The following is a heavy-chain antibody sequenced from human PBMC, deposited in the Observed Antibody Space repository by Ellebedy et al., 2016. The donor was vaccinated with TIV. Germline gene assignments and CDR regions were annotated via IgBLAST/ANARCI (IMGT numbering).Heavy chain of an antibody. J-gene: IGHJ4*02. CDR3: ARAKKYVYDY. Sequence: GESLKISXAASGFTFSSYSMNWVRQAPGKGLEWVSSISSSSSYIYYADSVKGRFTISRDNAKNSLYLQMNSLRAEDTAVYYCARAKKYVYDYWGQGTLVTVSS. CDR2: ISSSSSYI. V-gene: IGHV3-21*01. CDR1: GFTFSSYS. D-gene: IGHD5/OR15-5a*01.